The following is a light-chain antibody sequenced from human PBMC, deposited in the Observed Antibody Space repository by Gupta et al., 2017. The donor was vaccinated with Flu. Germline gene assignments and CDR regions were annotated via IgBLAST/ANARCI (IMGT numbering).Light chain of an antibody. J-gene: IGLJ3*02. V-gene: IGLV7-43*01. Sequence: QTVVTQEPSLTVSPGGTVTLTCASSTGAVTSGHYPNWLQQTPGQAPRTRIYSTPNKPSWTPARFSGSLLGGKAALTLSDVQPEDEAEYYCLLYFGGQGVFGGGTKVTVL. CDR1: TGAVTSGHY. CDR3: LLYFGGQGV. CDR2: STP.